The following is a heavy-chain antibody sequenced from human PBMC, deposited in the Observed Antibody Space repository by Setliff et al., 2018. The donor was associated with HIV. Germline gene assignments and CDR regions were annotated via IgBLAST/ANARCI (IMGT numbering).Heavy chain of an antibody. Sequence: PGGSLRLSCAASGFTFSNSWMTWVRQAPGKGLEWVGRIKTKTQRGTTDYAAPAKGRFIISRDNANNLLFLQMNNLRVEDTAVYYCASFFGDYGYWGHGTQVTVSS. CDR3: ASFFGDYGY. J-gene: IGHJ4*01. V-gene: IGHV3-15*01. D-gene: IGHD3-10*01. CDR2: IKTKTQRGTT. CDR1: GFTFSNSW.